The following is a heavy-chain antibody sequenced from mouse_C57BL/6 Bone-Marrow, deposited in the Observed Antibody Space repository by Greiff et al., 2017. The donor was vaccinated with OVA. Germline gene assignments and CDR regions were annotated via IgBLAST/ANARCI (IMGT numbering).Heavy chain of an antibody. J-gene: IGHJ3*01. CDR2: IYPGNSDT. CDR3: TRGAWTWGAWFAY. CDR1: GYTFTSYW. V-gene: IGHV1-5*01. Sequence: VQLQQSGTVLARPGASVKMSCKTSGYTFTSYWMHWVKQRPGQGLEWIGAIYPGNSDTSYNQTFKGKAKLTAVTSASTAYMELSSLTNEDSAVYYCTRGAWTWGAWFAYWGQGTLVTVSA.